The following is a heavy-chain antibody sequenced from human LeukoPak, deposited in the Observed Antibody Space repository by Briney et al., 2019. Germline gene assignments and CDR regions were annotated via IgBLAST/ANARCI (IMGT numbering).Heavy chain of an antibody. CDR1: GFTFSSYE. Sequence: GGSLRLSCAASGFTFSSYEMNWVRQAPGKGLEWVSYISSSGSTIYYADSVKGRFTISRDNAKNSLYLQMNSLRAEDTAVYYCARDNGIAVAGRFVSLFDYWGQGTLVTVSS. CDR3: ARDNGIAVAGRFVSLFDY. D-gene: IGHD6-19*01. J-gene: IGHJ4*02. CDR2: ISSSGSTI. V-gene: IGHV3-48*03.